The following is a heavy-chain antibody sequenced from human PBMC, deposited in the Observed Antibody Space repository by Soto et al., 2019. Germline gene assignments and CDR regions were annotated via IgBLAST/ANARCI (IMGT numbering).Heavy chain of an antibody. D-gene: IGHD3-10*01. CDR3: ARSSGSYYLNSDY. J-gene: IGHJ4*02. Sequence: PSETLSLTCTVSGDSISSSSYYWGWIRQPPGKGLEWIGSIYYSGSTYYNPSLKSRVTISVDPSKNQFSLKLSSVTAADTAVYYCARSSGSYYLNSDYWGQGTLVTVSS. CDR2: IYYSGST. V-gene: IGHV4-39*01. CDR1: GDSISSSSYY.